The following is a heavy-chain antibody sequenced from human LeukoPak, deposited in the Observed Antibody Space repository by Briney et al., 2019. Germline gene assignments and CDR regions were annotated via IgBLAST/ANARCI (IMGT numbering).Heavy chain of an antibody. D-gene: IGHD3-10*01. V-gene: IGHV3-23*01. Sequence: AGGSLRLSCAASGFTFGSYAMTWVRQAPGKGLEWVSGISDGGRGTYYADSVKGRFTISRDNSKNALYLQINSLRAEDAAVYYCAKDPLVHSGWFGEYFDYWGQGTLVTVSS. J-gene: IGHJ4*02. CDR3: AKDPLVHSGWFGEYFDY. CDR2: ISDGGRGT. CDR1: GFTFGSYA.